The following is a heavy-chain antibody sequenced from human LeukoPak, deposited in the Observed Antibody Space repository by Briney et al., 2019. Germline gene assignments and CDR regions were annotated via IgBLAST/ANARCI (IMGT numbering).Heavy chain of an antibody. CDR3: ARELSWSGRDY. D-gene: IGHD3-3*01. CDR2: INQDGSAK. Sequence: GSLRLSCAASGFTFSGSWMGWVRQAPGKGLGWVANINQDGSAKNYLDSVKGRFTISIDRGKNSLYLQMNSLRDEDTAVYYCARELSWSGRDYWGQGTLVTVSS. CDR1: GFTFSGSW. J-gene: IGHJ4*02. V-gene: IGHV3-7*01.